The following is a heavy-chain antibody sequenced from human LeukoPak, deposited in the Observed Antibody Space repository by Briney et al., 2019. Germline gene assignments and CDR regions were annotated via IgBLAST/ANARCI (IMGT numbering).Heavy chain of an antibody. CDR1: GFTFSDYY. J-gene: IGHJ6*02. Sequence: GGSLRLSCAASGFTFSDYYMTWIRQAPGKGLEWISYISSSGSTIYYTDSVKGRFTISRDNAWNSLYLQVNSLRAEDTAIYYCARPRSDLYGMDVWGQGTTVTVSS. CDR2: ISSSGSTI. V-gene: IGHV3-11*01. CDR3: ARPRSDLYGMDV.